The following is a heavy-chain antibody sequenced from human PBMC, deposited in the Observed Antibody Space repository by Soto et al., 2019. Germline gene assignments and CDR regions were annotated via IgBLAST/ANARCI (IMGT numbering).Heavy chain of an antibody. CDR3: AKDITYYYDSSGYYLEDY. CDR2: ISGSGGST. V-gene: IGHV3-23*01. D-gene: IGHD3-22*01. Sequence: GGSLRLSCAASGFTFSSYAMSWVRQAPGKGLEWVSAISGSGGSTYYADSVKGRFTISRDNSKNTLYLQMNSLRAEDTAVYYCAKDITYYYDSSGYYLEDYWGQGTLVTVSS. CDR1: GFTFSSYA. J-gene: IGHJ4*02.